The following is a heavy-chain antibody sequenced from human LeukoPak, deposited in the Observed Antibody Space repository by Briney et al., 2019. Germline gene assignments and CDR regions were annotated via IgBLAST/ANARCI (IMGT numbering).Heavy chain of an antibody. CDR3: ARWFEYYYYMDV. CDR1: GGSISSHY. Sequence: PSETLSLTCTVSGGSISSHYWSWIRQPPGKGLEWIGYIYYSGSTNYNPSLKSRVTISVDTSKNQFSLKLSSVTAADTAVYYCARWFEYYYYMDVWGKGTTVTVSS. J-gene: IGHJ6*03. V-gene: IGHV4-59*11. D-gene: IGHD3-10*01. CDR2: IYYSGST.